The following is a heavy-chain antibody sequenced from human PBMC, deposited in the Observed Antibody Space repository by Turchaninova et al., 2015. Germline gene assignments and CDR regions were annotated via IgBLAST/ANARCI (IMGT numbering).Heavy chain of an antibody. Sequence: QVQLQQSGPGLVKPSQTLSVTFAISGDSVSSNSDDWNWIRQAPPRGIEWVGRKYYRSKWVSDLAVSVKSRIIINADTSKNQFSRQLDSVTPEDTAVDYCARGSSWPLDYWGQGTLVTVSS. V-gene: IGHV6-1*01. D-gene: IGHD6-13*01. J-gene: IGHJ4*02. CDR2: KYYRSKWVS. CDR1: GDSVSSNSDD. CDR3: ARGSSWPLDY.